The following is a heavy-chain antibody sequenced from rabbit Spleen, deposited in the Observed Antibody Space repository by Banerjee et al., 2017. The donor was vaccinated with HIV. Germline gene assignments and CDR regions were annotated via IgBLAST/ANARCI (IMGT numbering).Heavy chain of an antibody. V-gene: IGHV1S40*01. CDR3: ARGYGGYGGYIDVFNL. CDR1: GFSFSGSYW. J-gene: IGHJ4*01. CDR2: IYAGSSGS. Sequence: QSLEESGGDLVKPGASLTLTCTASGFSFSGSYWICWVRQAPGKGLEWIACIYAGSSGSYYASWVNGRFTISKTSSTTVTLQMTSLTAADTATYFCARGYGGYGGYIDVFNLWGPGTLVTVS. D-gene: IGHD7-1*01.